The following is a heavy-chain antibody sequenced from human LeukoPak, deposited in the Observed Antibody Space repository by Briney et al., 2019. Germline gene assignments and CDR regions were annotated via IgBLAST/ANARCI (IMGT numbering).Heavy chain of an antibody. Sequence: SETLSLTCTVSGGSISSGSYYWSWIRQPAGKGLEWIGRIYTSGSTNYNPSLKSRVTISVDTSKNQFSLKLSSVTAADTAVYYCARGEYDSSGYYYDYWGQGTLVTVSS. CDR2: IYTSGST. V-gene: IGHV4-61*02. J-gene: IGHJ4*02. CDR3: ARGEYDSSGYYYDY. CDR1: GGSISSGSYY. D-gene: IGHD3-22*01.